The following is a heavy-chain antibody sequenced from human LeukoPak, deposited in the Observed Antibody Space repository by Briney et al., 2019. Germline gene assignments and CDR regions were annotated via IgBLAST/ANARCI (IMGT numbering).Heavy chain of an antibody. V-gene: IGHV1-2*02. CDR3: ARDYGDNLYYYYYYMDV. Sequence: ASVKVSRKASGYTFTGYYMHWVRQAPGQGLEWMGWINPNSGGTNYAQKFQGRVTMTRDTSISTAYMELSRLRSDDTAVYYCARDYGDNLYYYYYYMDVWGKGTTVTVSS. D-gene: IGHD4-17*01. CDR2: INPNSGGT. J-gene: IGHJ6*03. CDR1: GYTFTGYY.